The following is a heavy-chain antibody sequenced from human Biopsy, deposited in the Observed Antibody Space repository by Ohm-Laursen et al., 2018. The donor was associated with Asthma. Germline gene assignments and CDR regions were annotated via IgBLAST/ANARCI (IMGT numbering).Heavy chain of an antibody. J-gene: IGHJ4*02. CDR3: ARRGLSGSYLQAYFDY. CDR1: GGSISNYY. D-gene: IGHD1-26*01. V-gene: IGHV4-59*01. CDR2: IYYSGST. Sequence: GTLSLTCTVSGGSISNYYWSWIRQPPGKGLEYIGYIYYSGSTNYNPSLKSRVTISVDTSKNQFSLKLSSVTAADTAVYYCARRGLSGSYLQAYFDYWGQGTLVTVSS.